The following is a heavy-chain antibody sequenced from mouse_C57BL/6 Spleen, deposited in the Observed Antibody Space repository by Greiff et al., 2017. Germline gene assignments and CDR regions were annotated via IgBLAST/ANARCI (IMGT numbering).Heavy chain of an antibody. CDR2: INPSTGGT. CDR1: GYSFTGYY. Sequence: EVKLVESGPELVKPGASVKISCKASGYSFTGYYMNWVKQSPEKSLEWIGEINPSTGGTTYNQKFKAKATLTVDKSSSTAYMQLKSLTSEDSAVYYCASLYYYGSSWYFDVWGTGTTVTVSS. D-gene: IGHD1-1*01. CDR3: ASLYYYGSSWYFDV. J-gene: IGHJ1*03. V-gene: IGHV1-42*01.